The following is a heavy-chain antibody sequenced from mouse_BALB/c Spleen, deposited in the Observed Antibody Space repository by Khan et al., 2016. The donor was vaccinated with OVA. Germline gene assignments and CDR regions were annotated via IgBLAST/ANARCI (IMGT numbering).Heavy chain of an antibody. Sequence: QVQLKESGPGLVAPSQSLSITCTISGFSLTNYGVHWVRQLPGTGLEWLVVICSDCSTTYNSAPKSTLTSSKDNSKSQVFLKMNGLQTDDTAVYFCARQPYYHYNIMDYWGQGTSVTVSS. CDR1: GFSLTNYG. J-gene: IGHJ4*01. D-gene: IGHD1-1*02. V-gene: IGHV2-6-1*01. CDR3: ARQPYYHYNIMDY. CDR2: ICSDCST.